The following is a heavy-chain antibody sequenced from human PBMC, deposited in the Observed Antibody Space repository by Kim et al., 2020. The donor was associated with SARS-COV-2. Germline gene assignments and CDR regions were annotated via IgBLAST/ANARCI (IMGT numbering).Heavy chain of an antibody. D-gene: IGHD6-6*01. Sequence: GGSLRLSCTASEFTVSNYYMTWVRQAPGKGLEWVSVLYSGGATFYSGAVKGRFTMSRDTSKNTVYIEMSSLRVDDTAVYYCARGGWGQLGLAKVAFDVWGQGTEVIVSS. CDR2: LYSGGAT. V-gene: IGHV3-53*01. CDR3: ARGGWGQLGLAKVAFDV. J-gene: IGHJ3*01. CDR1: EFTVSNYY.